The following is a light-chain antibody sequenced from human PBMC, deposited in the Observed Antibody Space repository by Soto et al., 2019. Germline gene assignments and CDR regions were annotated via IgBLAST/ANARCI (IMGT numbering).Light chain of an antibody. CDR3: QEYNNWPPFT. V-gene: IGKV3-15*01. J-gene: IGKJ2*01. Sequence: EIVMTQSPATLSVSPGERATLSCRASQSLRGNLAWYQHKPGQAPRLLIFGASSRATGVPARFSGSGSGTEFTLTISSLQSEDVAVYYCQEYNNWPPFTFGQGTKLEIK. CDR1: QSLRGN. CDR2: GAS.